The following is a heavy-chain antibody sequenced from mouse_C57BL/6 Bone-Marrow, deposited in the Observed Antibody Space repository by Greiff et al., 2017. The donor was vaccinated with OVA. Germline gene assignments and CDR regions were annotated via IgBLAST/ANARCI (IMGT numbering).Heavy chain of an antibody. CDR2: IYPGSGNT. V-gene: IGHV1-76*01. J-gene: IGHJ1*01. CDR3: ARSAYYYGSSPWCFGV. Sequence: VKLMESGAELVRPGASVKLSCKASGYTFTDYYINWVKQRPGQGLEWIARIYPGSGNTYYNEKFKGKATLTAEKSSRTAYMQLSSLTSEDSAVYFCARSAYYYGSSPWCFGVWGAETTVTDSS. D-gene: IGHD1-1*01. CDR1: GYTFTDYY.